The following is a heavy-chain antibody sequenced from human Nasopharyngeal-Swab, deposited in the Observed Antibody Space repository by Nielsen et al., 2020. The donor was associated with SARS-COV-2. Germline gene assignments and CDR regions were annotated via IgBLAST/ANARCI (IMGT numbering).Heavy chain of an antibody. D-gene: IGHD2-2*01. J-gene: IGHJ2*01. V-gene: IGHV4-59*08. CDR1: GGSISSYY. CDR3: ARYCSSDWYFDL. Sequence: SETLSLTCTVSGGSISSYYWSWIRQPPGKGLEWIGYIYYSGSTNYNPSLKSRVTISVDTSKNKFSLKLSSVTAADTAVYYCARYCSSDWYFDLWGRGTLVTVSS. CDR2: IYYSGST.